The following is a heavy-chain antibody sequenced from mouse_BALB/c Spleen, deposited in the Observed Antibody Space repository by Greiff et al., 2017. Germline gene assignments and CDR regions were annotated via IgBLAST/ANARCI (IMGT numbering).Heavy chain of an antibody. J-gene: IGHJ3*01. D-gene: IGHD2-4*01. V-gene: IGHV1-54*01. Sequence: VQLQQSGAELVRPGTSVKVSCKASGYAFTNYLIEWVKQRPGQGLEWIGVINPGSGGTNYNEKFKGKATLTADKSSSTAYMQLSSLTSDDSAVYFCARSTMITTEFAYWGQGTLVTVSA. CDR3: ARSTMITTEFAY. CDR1: GYAFTNYL. CDR2: INPGSGGT.